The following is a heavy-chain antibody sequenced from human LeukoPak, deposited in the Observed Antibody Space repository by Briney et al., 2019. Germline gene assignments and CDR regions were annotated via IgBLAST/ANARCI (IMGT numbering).Heavy chain of an antibody. D-gene: IGHD6-13*01. V-gene: IGHV1-18*01. Sequence: ASVKVSCKASGYTFTSYGISWVRQAPGQGLEWMGWISAYNGNTNYAQKLQGRVTITTDTSTSTAYMELRSLRSDDTAVYYCARVGDSSSWPRVGWFDPWGQGTLVTVSS. CDR1: GYTFTSYG. J-gene: IGHJ5*02. CDR2: ISAYNGNT. CDR3: ARVGDSSSWPRVGWFDP.